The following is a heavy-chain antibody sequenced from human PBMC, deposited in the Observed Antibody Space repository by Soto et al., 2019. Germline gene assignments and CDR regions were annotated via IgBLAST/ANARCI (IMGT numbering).Heavy chain of an antibody. CDR1: GGSISGYY. D-gene: IGHD2-21*02. V-gene: IGHV4-59*01. Sequence: PEETLSLTCTVSGGSISGYYWSWIRQPPGKGLEWIGYMYKTGSTVYNPSFKSRVTISVDTSKNQFSLKLNSVTAADTAVYYCARDLWGYCGTDCYPLDVWGQGTTVTVS. J-gene: IGHJ6*02. CDR2: MYKTGST. CDR3: ARDLWGYCGTDCYPLDV.